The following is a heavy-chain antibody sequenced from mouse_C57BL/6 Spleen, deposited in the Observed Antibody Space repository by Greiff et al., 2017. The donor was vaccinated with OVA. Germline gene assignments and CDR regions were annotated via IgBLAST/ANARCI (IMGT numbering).Heavy chain of an antibody. CDR2: IRLKSDNYAT. V-gene: IGHV6-3*01. J-gene: IGHJ3*01. CDR1: GFTFSNYW. D-gene: IGHD2-2*01. CDR3: TGEGYDVAY. Sequence: EVKLMESGGGLVQPGGSMKLSCVASGFTFSNYWMNWVRQSPEKGLEWVAQIRLKSDNYATHYAESVKGRFTISRDDSKSSVYLQMNNLRAEDTGIYYCTGEGYDVAYWGQGTLVTVSA.